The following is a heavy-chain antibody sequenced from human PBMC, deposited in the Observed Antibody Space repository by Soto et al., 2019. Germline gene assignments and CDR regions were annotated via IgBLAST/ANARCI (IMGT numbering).Heavy chain of an antibody. CDR1: GYTFSDYY. Sequence: QVQLVQSGAEVKKPGASVTVSCKASGYTFSDYYLHWVRQAPGQGPEWMGRINPNSGDAKFAQKFQGRVTMARYASVRTAFMELNWLKSDDTAVYYCARESGGATATLVYYYFYMDVWGKGTTVTVSS. V-gene: IGHV1-2*06. CDR3: ARESGGATATLVYYYFYMDV. CDR2: INPNSGDA. D-gene: IGHD5-12*01. J-gene: IGHJ6*03.